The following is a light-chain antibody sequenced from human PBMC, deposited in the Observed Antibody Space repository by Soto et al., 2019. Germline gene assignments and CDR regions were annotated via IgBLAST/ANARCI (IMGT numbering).Light chain of an antibody. Sequence: QSALTQPRSASGSPGQSVTISCTGTSSDIGGYNSVSWYQQHPGEAPKLMIYEVNKRPSGVPDRFSGSKSGNTASLTVSGLQAEDEADYYCSSHAGNTFYVFGTGTKVTVL. CDR3: SSHAGNTFYV. V-gene: IGLV2-8*01. CDR1: SSDIGGYNS. CDR2: EVN. J-gene: IGLJ1*01.